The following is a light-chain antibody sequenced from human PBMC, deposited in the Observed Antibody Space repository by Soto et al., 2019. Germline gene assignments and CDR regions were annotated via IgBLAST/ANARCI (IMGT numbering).Light chain of an antibody. CDR3: QQYSSSPLT. V-gene: IGKV3-20*01. J-gene: IGKJ4*01. CDR1: QSVSSY. CDR2: GAS. Sequence: EIVLTQSPVTLSLSPGERATLSCRASQSVSSYLAWYQQMPGQAPRLLIYGASSRATGIPDRFSGSGSGTDFALTISRLEPEDFAVYYCQQYSSSPLTFGGGTKV.